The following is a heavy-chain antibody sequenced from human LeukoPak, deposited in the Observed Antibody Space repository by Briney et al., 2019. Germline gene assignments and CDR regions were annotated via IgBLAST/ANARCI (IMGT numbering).Heavy chain of an antibody. V-gene: IGHV3-48*03. J-gene: IGHJ4*02. CDR1: GFTFSSYE. Sequence: GGSLRLSCAASGFTFSSYEMHWVRQAPGKGREGVSYISSSGGTIFYADSVKGRFTISRDNAKNPLYLQMNSLTADDTAVYYCARGKLTMVIKWGQGTLVTVSS. CDR2: ISSSGGTI. D-gene: IGHD4/OR15-4a*01. CDR3: ARGKLTMVIK.